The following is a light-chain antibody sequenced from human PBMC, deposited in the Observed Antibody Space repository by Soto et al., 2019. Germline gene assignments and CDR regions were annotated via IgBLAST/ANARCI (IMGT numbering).Light chain of an antibody. CDR2: RDS. CDR1: NIGSKN. J-gene: IGLJ1*01. V-gene: IGLV3-9*01. CDR3: QVWDSSTYV. Sequence: SYELTQPLSVSVALGQTARITCGGNNIGSKNVHWYQQKPGQAPVLVIYRDSNRPSGLPAGFSGSNSGNTATLTISRAQAGDEADDYCQVWDSSTYVFGAGTKVTVL.